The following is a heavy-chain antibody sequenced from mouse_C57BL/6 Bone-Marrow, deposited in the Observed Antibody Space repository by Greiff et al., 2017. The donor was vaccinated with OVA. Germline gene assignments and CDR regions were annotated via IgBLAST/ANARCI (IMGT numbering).Heavy chain of an antibody. J-gene: IGHJ1*03. CDR2: IHPNSGST. Sequence: VQLQQPGAELVKPGASVKLSCKASGYTFTSYWMHWVKQRPGQGLGWIGMIHPNSGSTNYNEKFKSKATLTVDKSSSTAYMQLSSLTSEDSAVYYCARDGSYWYFDVWGTGTTVTVSS. CDR3: ARDGSYWYFDV. D-gene: IGHD1-1*01. CDR1: GYTFTSYW. V-gene: IGHV1-64*01.